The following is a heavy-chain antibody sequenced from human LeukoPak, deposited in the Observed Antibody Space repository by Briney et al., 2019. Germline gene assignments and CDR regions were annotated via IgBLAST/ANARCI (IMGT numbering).Heavy chain of an antibody. CDR1: AFTLSSYA. V-gene: IGHV3-23*01. Sequence: GRSLRLSCAAPAFTLSSYAMSCVRQAPGKGLDWVSPIRNRGNTYHAQYVTGRFTIYRDSSKNKLFRQMNRLRPDDAAVYYCAKAPVTTCRGAYCYPFDYWGQGTLVTVSS. D-gene: IGHD2-21*01. CDR2: IRNRGNT. J-gene: IGHJ4*02. CDR3: AKAPVTTCRGAYCYPFDY.